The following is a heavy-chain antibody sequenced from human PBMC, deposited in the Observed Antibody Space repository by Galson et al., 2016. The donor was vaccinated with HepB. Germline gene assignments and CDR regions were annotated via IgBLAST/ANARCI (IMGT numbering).Heavy chain of an antibody. CDR2: IWYDGSDK. J-gene: IGHJ4*02. D-gene: IGHD3-22*01. CDR3: AKDSVSSGYSLGAFDY. Sequence: SLRLSCAASGFSFSSYGMQWVRQAPAKGLEWVALIWYDGSDKYYADSVKGRFTISRDNSKNTVYLQMNSLRADDTAVYYCAKDSVSSGYSLGAFDYWGQGTLVTVSS. CDR1: GFSFSSYG. V-gene: IGHV3-33*06.